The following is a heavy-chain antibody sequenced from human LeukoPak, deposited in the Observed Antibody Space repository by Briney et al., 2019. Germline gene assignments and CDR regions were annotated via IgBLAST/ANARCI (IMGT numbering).Heavy chain of an antibody. Sequence: GGSLRLSCAAPGFTFSSYAMNWVRQAPGKGLEWVGRIKSKTDGGTTDYAAPVKGRFTISRDDSKNTLYLQMNSLKTEDTAVYYCTTGVRLRPSLGYYGMDVWGQGTTVTVSS. D-gene: IGHD5-12*01. CDR3: TTGVRLRPSLGYYGMDV. J-gene: IGHJ6*02. V-gene: IGHV3-15*07. CDR2: IKSKTDGGTT. CDR1: GFTFSSYA.